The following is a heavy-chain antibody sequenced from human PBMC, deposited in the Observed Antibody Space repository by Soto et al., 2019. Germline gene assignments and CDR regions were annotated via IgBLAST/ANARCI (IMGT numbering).Heavy chain of an antibody. V-gene: IGHV3-48*01. D-gene: IGHD2-2*01. CDR3: TRSAYMDV. Sequence: GGSLRLSCAASGFTLSDAWLNWVRQAPGKGLEWVSYISSGSSTIYYADSVKGRFTISRDNAKNSLYLQMDSLRAEDTAVYYATRSAYMDVWGTGTTVTVSS. J-gene: IGHJ6*03. CDR1: GFTLSDAW. CDR2: ISSGSSTI.